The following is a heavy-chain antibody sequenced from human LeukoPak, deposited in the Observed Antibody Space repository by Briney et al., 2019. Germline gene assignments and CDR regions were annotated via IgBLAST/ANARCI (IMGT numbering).Heavy chain of an antibody. CDR1: GGSISSSSYY. D-gene: IGHD4-17*01. V-gene: IGHV4-39*07. J-gene: IGHJ3*02. CDR2: IYYSGST. Sequence: NASETLSLTCTVSGGSISSSSYYWGWIRQPPGKGLEWIGSIYYSGSTYYNPSLKSRVTISVDTSKNQFSLKLSSVTAADTAVYYCASPHGDYRALGAFDIWGQGTMVTVSS. CDR3: ASPHGDYRALGAFDI.